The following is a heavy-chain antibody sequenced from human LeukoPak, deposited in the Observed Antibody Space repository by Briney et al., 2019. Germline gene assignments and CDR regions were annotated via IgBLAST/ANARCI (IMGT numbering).Heavy chain of an antibody. Sequence: PGGSLRLSCAASGFTFSNYWMSWVRQAPGKGLEWVANIMPDGSEKYYVDSVKGRFTISRDNAKNSLYLQMNSLRAEDTAVYYCARRYCGGDCHSPYFDYWGQGTLVTVSS. D-gene: IGHD2-21*02. CDR2: IMPDGSEK. CDR1: GFTFSNYW. V-gene: IGHV3-7*01. CDR3: ARRYCGGDCHSPYFDY. J-gene: IGHJ4*02.